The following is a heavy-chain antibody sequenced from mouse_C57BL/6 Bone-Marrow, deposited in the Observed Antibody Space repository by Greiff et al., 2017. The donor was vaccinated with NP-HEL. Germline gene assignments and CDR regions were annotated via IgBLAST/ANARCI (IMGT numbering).Heavy chain of an antibody. CDR2: IDPSDSYT. V-gene: IGHV1-69*01. CDR1: GYTFTSYW. Sequence: QVQLQQPGAELVMPGASVKLSCKASGYTFTSYWMHWVKQRPGQGLEWIGEIDPSDSYTNYNQKFKGKSTLTVDKSSSTAYMQLSSLTSEDSAVYYCARERTTVVAQFDYWGQGTTLTVSS. D-gene: IGHD1-1*01. J-gene: IGHJ2*01. CDR3: ARERTTVVAQFDY.